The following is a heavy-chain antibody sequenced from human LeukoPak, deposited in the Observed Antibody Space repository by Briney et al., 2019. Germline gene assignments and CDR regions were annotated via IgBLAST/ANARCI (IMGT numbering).Heavy chain of an antibody. V-gene: IGHV3-30-3*01. J-gene: IGHJ3*02. CDR3: ARDPTYYYDSSGRGDAFDI. D-gene: IGHD3-22*01. Sequence: GGSLRLSCAASGFTFSSYAMHWVRQAPGKGLEWVAVISYDGSNKYYADSVKGRFTISRDNSKNRLYLQMNSLRAEDTAVYYCARDPTYYYDSSGRGDAFDIWGQGTMVTVSS. CDR2: ISYDGSNK. CDR1: GFTFSSYA.